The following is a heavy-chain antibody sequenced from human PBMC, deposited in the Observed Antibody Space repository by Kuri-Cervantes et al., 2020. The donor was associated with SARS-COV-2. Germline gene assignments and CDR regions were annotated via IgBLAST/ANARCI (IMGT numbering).Heavy chain of an antibody. CDR2: IYHSGST. Sequence: SETLSLTCAVSGYSISSGYYWGWIRQPPGKGLEWIGSIYHSGSTYYNPSLKSRVTISVDTSKNQFSLKLSSVTAADTAVYYCATSSGSAGYDYWGQGTLVTVSS. J-gene: IGHJ4*02. D-gene: IGHD6-19*01. CDR3: ATSSGSAGYDY. CDR1: GYSISSGYY. V-gene: IGHV4-38-2*01.